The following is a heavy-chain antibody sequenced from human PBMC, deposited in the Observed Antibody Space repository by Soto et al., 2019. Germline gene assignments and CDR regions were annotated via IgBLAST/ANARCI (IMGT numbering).Heavy chain of an antibody. CDR1: GGSISSYY. D-gene: IGHD4-17*01. CDR3: AGGTTVVNNWFDP. V-gene: IGHV4-59*01. Sequence: SETLSLTCTVSGGSISSYYWSWIRQPPGKGLEWIGYIYYSGSTNYNPSLKSRVTISVDTSKNQFSLKLSSVTAADTAVYYCAGGTTVVNNWFDPWGQGTLVTVSS. J-gene: IGHJ5*02. CDR2: IYYSGST.